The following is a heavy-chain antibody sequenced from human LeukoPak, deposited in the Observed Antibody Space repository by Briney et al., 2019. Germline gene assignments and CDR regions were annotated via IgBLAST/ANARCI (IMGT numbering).Heavy chain of an antibody. J-gene: IGHJ2*01. D-gene: IGHD3-16*01. Sequence: SETLSLTCTVSGGSPSSDYWSWIRQSPGKGLEWVGYVYNSGDTGKNPSLKSRVTILLDTSKNQCSLKLTSVSAADTAVYYCAGLKLGAYFDLWGRGTLVTVSS. V-gene: IGHV4-59*08. CDR3: AGLKLGAYFDL. CDR1: GGSPSSDY. CDR2: VYNSGDT.